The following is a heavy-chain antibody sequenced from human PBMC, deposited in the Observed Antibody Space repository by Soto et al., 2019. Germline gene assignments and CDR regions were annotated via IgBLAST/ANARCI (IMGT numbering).Heavy chain of an antibody. CDR1: GGSISSYY. CDR3: ARHKYQLASFDY. J-gene: IGHJ4*02. D-gene: IGHD1-1*01. CDR2: IYYSGST. Sequence: QVQLQESGPGLVKPSETLSLICTVSGGSISSYYWSWIRQPPGKGLEWIGYIYYSGSTDYNPSLKSRVTISIDTSKNQFSLNLSSVTAADTAVYYCARHKYQLASFDYWGQGTLITVSS. V-gene: IGHV4-59*08.